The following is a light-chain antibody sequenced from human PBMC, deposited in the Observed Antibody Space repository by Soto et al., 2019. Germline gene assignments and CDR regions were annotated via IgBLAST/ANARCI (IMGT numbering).Light chain of an antibody. V-gene: IGKV3-20*01. Sequence: EIMLTQSPGTLSLSPGERATLSCRASQSVSSSYLAWYQQKPGQAPRLLIYGASSRATGTPDRFSGSGSGTDFTLTISRLEPEDFAVYYCQQYGSSPVTFGQGTKVEIK. CDR3: QQYGSSPVT. CDR1: QSVSSSY. J-gene: IGKJ1*01. CDR2: GAS.